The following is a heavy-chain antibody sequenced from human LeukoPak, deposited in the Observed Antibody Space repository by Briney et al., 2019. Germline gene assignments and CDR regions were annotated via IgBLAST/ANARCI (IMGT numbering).Heavy chain of an antibody. CDR3: GRIDIAVTGKGAFDI. V-gene: IGHV4-39*07. J-gene: IGHJ3*02. CDR2: IYYSGST. CDR1: GGSISSGSYY. D-gene: IGHD6-19*01. Sequence: SETLSLTCTVSGGSISSGSYYWGWIRQPPGKGLEWIGSIYYSGSTSYNPSLKSRVTLSVDTSKNQFSLKLRSVTAADTAVYYCGRIDIAVTGKGAFDIWGQGTLVTVSS.